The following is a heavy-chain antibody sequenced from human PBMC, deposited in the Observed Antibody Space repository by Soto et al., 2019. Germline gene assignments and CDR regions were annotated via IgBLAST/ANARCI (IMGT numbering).Heavy chain of an antibody. CDR1: GGSISSGDYY. V-gene: IGHV4-30-4*01. J-gene: IGHJ5*02. D-gene: IGHD6-19*01. CDR2: IYSSGIT. CDR3: ARMYSSGSGWFHP. Sequence: QLQLQESGPGLVRPSQTLSLTCSVSGGSISSGDYYWTWIRQPPGEGLEWIGYIYSSGITNFNPSLKSRLAMSVDTSNNHFSLRLNSLTAADTAVYYCARMYSSGSGWFHPWGQGTLVTVSS.